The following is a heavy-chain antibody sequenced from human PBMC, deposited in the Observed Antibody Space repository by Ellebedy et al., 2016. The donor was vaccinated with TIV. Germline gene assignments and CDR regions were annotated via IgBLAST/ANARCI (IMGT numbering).Heavy chain of an antibody. CDR3: ARNPSGSHYG. CDR2: IYSGGST. V-gene: IGHV3-53*01. D-gene: IGHD1-26*01. CDR1: GFTVSNNY. J-gene: IGHJ4*02. Sequence: GESLKISCAASGFTVSNNYMIWVRQPPGKGLEWVSLIYSGGSTYYADSVKGRFTISRDNSKNTLYLQMNSLRDEDPAVYYCARNPSGSHYGWGRGTLVTVSS.